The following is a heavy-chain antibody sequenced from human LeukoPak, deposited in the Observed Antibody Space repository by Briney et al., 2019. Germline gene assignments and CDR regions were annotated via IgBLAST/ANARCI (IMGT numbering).Heavy chain of an antibody. CDR2: NSGSVGSST. CDR1: GFTFSTYA. Sequence: GAQRLSCAASGFTFSTYAMSWVRQAPGKGLEWVSSNSGSVGSSTYYADSVKGRFTISRDNSKNTLFLQMNGLRAEDTAVYYCAKDTGTFYYDNSGYWGYYFDYWGQGILVTVSS. V-gene: IGHV3-23*01. CDR3: AKDTGTFYYDNSGYWGYYFDY. D-gene: IGHD3-22*01. J-gene: IGHJ4*02.